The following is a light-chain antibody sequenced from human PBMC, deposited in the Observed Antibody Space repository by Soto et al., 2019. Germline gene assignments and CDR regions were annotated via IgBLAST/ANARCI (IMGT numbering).Light chain of an antibody. Sequence: DIQMTQSPSSLSASVGDRVTITCRASQGIYNYLAWYQQKPGKAPKLLIYAASTLEAGVPSRFSGSGSGTDFTLTISSLQPEDVATYYCHKYNSALLTFGQGIRLEIK. CDR1: QGIYNY. V-gene: IGKV1-27*01. CDR3: HKYNSALLT. CDR2: AAS. J-gene: IGKJ5*01.